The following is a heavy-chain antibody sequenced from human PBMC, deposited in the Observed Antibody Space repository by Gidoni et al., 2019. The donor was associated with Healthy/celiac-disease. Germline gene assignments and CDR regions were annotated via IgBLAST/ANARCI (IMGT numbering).Heavy chain of an antibody. J-gene: IGHJ5*02. Sequence: QVQLVQSGAEVKKPGASVKVSCKASGYTFTSYAMHWVRQAPGQRLEWMGWINAGNGNTKYSQKLQGRVTITRDTSASTAYMELSSLRSEDTAVYYCARDGSRAPFDPWGQGTLVTVSS. CDR2: INAGNGNT. CDR3: ARDGSRAPFDP. D-gene: IGHD3-10*01. V-gene: IGHV1-3*01. CDR1: GYTFTSYA.